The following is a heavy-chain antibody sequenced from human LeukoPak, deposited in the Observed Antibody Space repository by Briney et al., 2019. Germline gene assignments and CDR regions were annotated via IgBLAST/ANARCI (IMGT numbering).Heavy chain of an antibody. D-gene: IGHD6-19*01. V-gene: IGHV3-23*01. CDR1: GFTFSSYA. CDR2: ISGSVYST. Sequence: GRSLRLSCAASGFTFSSYAMSWARQAPGKGLEWVSGISGSVYSTYYADSVRGRFTISRDNSKNTLFLQMHSLRAEDTAVYYCAKGTQWLLPDSFDNWGQGTLVTVSS. J-gene: IGHJ4*02. CDR3: AKGTQWLLPDSFDN.